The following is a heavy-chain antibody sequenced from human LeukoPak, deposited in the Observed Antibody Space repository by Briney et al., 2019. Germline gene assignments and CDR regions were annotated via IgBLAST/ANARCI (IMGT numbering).Heavy chain of an antibody. CDR3: ARRSSDWELLLPGSAFDI. CDR1: GGSISSSSYY. V-gene: IGHV4-39*01. D-gene: IGHD1-26*01. J-gene: IGHJ3*02. CDR2: IYYSGST. Sequence: SETLSLTCTVSGGSISSSSYYWGWIRQPPGKGLEWIGSIYYSGSTYYNPSLKSRVTISVDTSKNQFSLKLSSVTAADTAVYYCARRSSDWELLLPGSAFDIWGQGVMVTASS.